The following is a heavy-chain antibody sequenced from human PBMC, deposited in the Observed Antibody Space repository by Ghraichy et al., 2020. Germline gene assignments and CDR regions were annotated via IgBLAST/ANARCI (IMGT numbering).Heavy chain of an antibody. CDR2: IKEDGSEI. J-gene: IGHJ4*02. V-gene: IGHV3-7*04. D-gene: IGHD2-2*01. Sequence: GGSLRLSFVASGFTFSDFWMVWVRQAPGKGLEWVANIKEDGSEIHYMDSVQVRFTISRDNAKNSLSLQMNDLRAEDTAVYYCTRKPYCTRSTCFAFDFWGPGTRVSVSS. CDR3: TRKPYCTRSTCFAFDF. CDR1: GFTFSDFW.